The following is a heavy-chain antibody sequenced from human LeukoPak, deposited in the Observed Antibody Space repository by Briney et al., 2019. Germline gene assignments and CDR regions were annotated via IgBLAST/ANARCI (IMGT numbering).Heavy chain of an antibody. CDR1: GFTFSSYW. V-gene: IGHV3-7*01. D-gene: IGHD3-10*01. CDR2: IKQDGSEK. CDR3: AREPLWFGELPGDY. J-gene: IGHJ4*02. Sequence: PGGSLRLSCAASGFTFSSYWMSWVRQAPGKGLEWVANIKQDGSEKYYVDSVKGRFTISRDNAKNSLYLQMNSLRAEDTAVYYCAREPLWFGELPGDYWGQGTLVTVSS.